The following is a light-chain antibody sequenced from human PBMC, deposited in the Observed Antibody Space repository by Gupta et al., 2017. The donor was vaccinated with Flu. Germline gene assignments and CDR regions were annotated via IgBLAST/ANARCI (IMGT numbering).Light chain of an antibody. CDR3: AAWDDSLNGWV. CDR1: SSNIGSNT. CDR2: SNN. V-gene: IGLV1-44*01. Sequence: SVLTQPPSASGPPGQRATISCSGSSSNIGSNTVNWYQQLPATAPKLLIYSNNRRPSGVPDRFSGCKSGTSASLGISGLQSEDEADYYCAAWDDSLNGWVFGGGTKLTVL. J-gene: IGLJ3*02.